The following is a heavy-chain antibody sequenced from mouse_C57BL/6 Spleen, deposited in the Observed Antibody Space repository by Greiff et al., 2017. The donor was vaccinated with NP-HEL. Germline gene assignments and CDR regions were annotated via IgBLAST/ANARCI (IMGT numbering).Heavy chain of an antibody. D-gene: IGHD1-1*01. V-gene: IGHV1-76*01. Sequence: VQLQESGAELVRPGASVKLSCKASGYTFTDYYINWVKQRPGQGLEWIARIYPGSGNTYYNEKFKGKATLTAEKSSSTAYMQLSSLTSEDSAVYFCARGRIYYYGSSYVFAYWGQGTLVTVSA. CDR3: ARGRIYYYGSSYVFAY. CDR1: GYTFTDYY. J-gene: IGHJ3*01. CDR2: IYPGSGNT.